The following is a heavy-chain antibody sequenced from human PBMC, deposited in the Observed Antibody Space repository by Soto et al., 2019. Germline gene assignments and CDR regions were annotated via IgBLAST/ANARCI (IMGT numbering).Heavy chain of an antibody. V-gene: IGHV1-46*01. Sequence: QMQLVQSGAEVKRPGASVRVSCKSSGYTFTSFYIHWVRQAPVQGLEWMGIINPSGGITNFAQRFQGRVTMTRDMSTNTLYMELSSLKSDDTAVYYCASSPAFSSSWYGIPPDPSHGMDVWGQGTTVTVS. CDR3: ASSPAFSSSWYGIPPDPSHGMDV. CDR2: INPSGGIT. J-gene: IGHJ6*02. CDR1: GYTFTSFY. D-gene: IGHD6-13*01.